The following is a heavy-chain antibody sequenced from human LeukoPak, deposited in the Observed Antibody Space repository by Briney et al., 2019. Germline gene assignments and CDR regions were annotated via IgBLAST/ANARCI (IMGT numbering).Heavy chain of an antibody. D-gene: IGHD6-6*01. CDR3: ARLGKSEDPYTEYSREFDY. Sequence: PSETLSLTCTVSGGSISSSSYYWGWIRQPPGKGLEWIGSIYYSGSTYYNPSLKSRVTISVDTSKNQFSLKLSSVTAADTAVYYCARLGKSEDPYTEYSREFDYWGQGTLVTVSS. J-gene: IGHJ4*02. CDR2: IYYSGST. CDR1: GGSISSSSYY. V-gene: IGHV4-39*01.